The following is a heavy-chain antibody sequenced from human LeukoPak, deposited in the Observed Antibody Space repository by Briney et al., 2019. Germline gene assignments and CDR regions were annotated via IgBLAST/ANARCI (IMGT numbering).Heavy chain of an antibody. V-gene: IGHV3-23*01. J-gene: IGHJ4*02. CDR1: GFTFSTYA. Sequence: GGSLRLSCAASGFTFSTYAMTWVSQAPGKGLEWVSTIGGSGDGTHYADSVKGRFTISRDNSKNTLYLQMNSLRAEDTAVYYCASRPGWGQGTLVTVSS. CDR3: ASRPG. CDR2: IGGSGDGT.